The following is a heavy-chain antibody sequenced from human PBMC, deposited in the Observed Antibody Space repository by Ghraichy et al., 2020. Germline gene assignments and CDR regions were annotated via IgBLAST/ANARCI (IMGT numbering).Heavy chain of an antibody. CDR3: ARDPVGWLRAFDI. CDR2: ISAGGGTT. CDR1: GFTFSSYA. V-gene: IGHV3-23*01. D-gene: IGHD5-24*01. Sequence: GESLNISCAASGFTFSSYAVSWVRQAPGKGLEWVSAISAGGGTTYYADSVKGRFTISRDNSKKTLYMQMNTLRAEDTAVYYCARDPVGWLRAFDIWGQGTMVSVSS. J-gene: IGHJ3*02.